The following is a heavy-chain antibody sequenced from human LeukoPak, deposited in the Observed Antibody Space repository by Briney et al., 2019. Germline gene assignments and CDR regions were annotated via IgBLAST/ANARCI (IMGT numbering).Heavy chain of an antibody. CDR1: GGSVSSGGYY. CDR2: IYHSGST. CDR3: ARVRISSGRPFDY. J-gene: IGHJ4*02. V-gene: IGHV4-30-2*01. Sequence: SQTLSLTCTVSGGSVSSGGYYWSWIRQPPGKGLEWIGYIYHSGSTYYNPSLKSRVTISVDRSKNQFSLKLSSVTAADTAVYYCARVRISSGRPFDYWGQGTLVTVSS. D-gene: IGHD3-10*01.